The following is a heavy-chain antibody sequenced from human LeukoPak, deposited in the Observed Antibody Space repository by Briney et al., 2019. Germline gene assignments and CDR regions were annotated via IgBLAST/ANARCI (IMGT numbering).Heavy chain of an antibody. CDR2: IWYDGSNK. V-gene: IGHV3-33*01. J-gene: IGHJ3*02. D-gene: IGHD7-27*01. CDR3: ARGGLGIGDFDI. Sequence: GGSLRLSCAASGFTFSSYGMHWVRQAPGKGLEWVAVIWYDGSNKYYADSVKGRFTISRDDSKNTLYLQMNSLRAEDTAVYYCARGGLGIGDFDIWGQGTMVTVSS. CDR1: GFTFSSYG.